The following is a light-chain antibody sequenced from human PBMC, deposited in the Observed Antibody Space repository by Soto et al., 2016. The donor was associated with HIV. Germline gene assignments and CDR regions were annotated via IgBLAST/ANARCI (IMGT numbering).Light chain of an antibody. Sequence: SYELTQPVSVSVAPGKTATISCGGNNIRDKSVHWYQQKPGQAPVLVVYDDSDRPSGIPERFSGSNSGNSATLTISRVEAGDEADYFCQVWDSSTNHVVFGGGTKLTVL. V-gene: IGLV3-21*03. CDR2: DDS. CDR1: NIRDKS. CDR3: QVWDSSTNHVV. J-gene: IGLJ2*01.